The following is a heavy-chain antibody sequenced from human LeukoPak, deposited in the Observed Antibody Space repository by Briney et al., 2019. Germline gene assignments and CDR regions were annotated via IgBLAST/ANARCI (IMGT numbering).Heavy chain of an antibody. CDR1: GGSFRGYY. CDR2: INHSGST. CDR3: ARHPNY. V-gene: IGHV4-34*01. J-gene: IGHJ4*02. Sequence: SETLSLTCAVYGGSFRGYYWSWIRQPPGKGLEWIGEINHSGSTNYNPSLKSRVTISVDTSKNQFSLKLSSVTAADTAVYYCARHPNYWGQGTLVTVSS.